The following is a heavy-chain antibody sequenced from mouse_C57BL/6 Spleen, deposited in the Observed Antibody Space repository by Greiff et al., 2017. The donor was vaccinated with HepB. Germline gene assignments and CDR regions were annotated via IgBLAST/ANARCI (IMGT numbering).Heavy chain of an antibody. CDR1: GFTFSSYG. Sequence: EVQVVESGGDLVKPGGSLKLSCAASGFTFSSYGMSWVRQTPDKRLEWVATISSGGSYTYYPDSVKGRFTISRDNAKNTLYLQMSSLKSEDTAMYYGASGEYDGSSYYFDYWGQGTTLTVSS. CDR2: ISSGGSYT. CDR3: ASGEYDGSSYYFDY. V-gene: IGHV5-6*01. J-gene: IGHJ2*01. D-gene: IGHD1-1*01.